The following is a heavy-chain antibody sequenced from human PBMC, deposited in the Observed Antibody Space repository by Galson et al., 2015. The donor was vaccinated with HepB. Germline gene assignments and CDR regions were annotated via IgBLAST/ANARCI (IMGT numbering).Heavy chain of an antibody. CDR3: AKTIDIYYYYMDV. CDR2: IIPVYGSA. Sequence: SVKVSCKASGGTFNTYIINWVRQAPGQGLEWMGQIIPVYGSADYAQKFQGRVTMTADDSTNTAHMELSGLRSDDTAVYYCAKTIDIYYYYMDVWGKGTPVTVSS. J-gene: IGHJ6*03. V-gene: IGHV1-69*13. D-gene: IGHD3-3*01. CDR1: GGTFNTYI.